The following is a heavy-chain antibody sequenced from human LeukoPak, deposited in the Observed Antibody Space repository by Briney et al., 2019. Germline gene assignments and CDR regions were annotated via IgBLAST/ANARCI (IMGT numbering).Heavy chain of an antibody. Sequence: SQTLSLTCAVSGGSISSGGYSWSWIRQPPGRGLEWIGYIYHSGSTYYNPSLKSRVTISVDRSKNQFSLKLSSVTAADTAVYYCARTIWFGELYYFDYWGQGTLVTVPS. CDR1: GGSISSGGYS. CDR3: ARTIWFGELYYFDY. D-gene: IGHD3-10*01. J-gene: IGHJ4*02. V-gene: IGHV4-30-2*01. CDR2: IYHSGST.